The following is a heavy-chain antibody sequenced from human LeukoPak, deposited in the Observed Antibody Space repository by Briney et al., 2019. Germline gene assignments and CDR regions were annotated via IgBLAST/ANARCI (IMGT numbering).Heavy chain of an antibody. CDR2: INPNSGGT. J-gene: IGHJ5*02. D-gene: IGHD6-13*01. CDR3: ARDPIADSGSWYVGNWFDP. V-gene: IGHV1-2*02. Sequence: ASVKVSCKASGYTFTGYYMHWVRQAPGQGLEWMGWINPNSGGTNYAQKFQGRVTMTRDTSISTAYMELSRLRSDDTAVYYCARDPIADSGSWYVGNWFDPWGQGTLVTVSS. CDR1: GYTFTGYY.